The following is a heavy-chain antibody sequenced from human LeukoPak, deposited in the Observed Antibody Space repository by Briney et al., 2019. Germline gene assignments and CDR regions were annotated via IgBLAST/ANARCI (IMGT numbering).Heavy chain of an antibody. CDR3: ATVPRRPRYYYFGMDV. V-gene: IGHV1-24*01. CDR2: FYPQDGET. J-gene: IGHJ6*02. CDR1: GYTLTETP. Sequence: ASVKVSFKVSGYTLTETPIHLVRQAPGKGLELMGGFYPQDGETIYAQKLQGRVTMTEDTSTNTAYMELSSLRSEDTAVYYCATVPRRPRYYYFGMDVWGQGTTVTVSS.